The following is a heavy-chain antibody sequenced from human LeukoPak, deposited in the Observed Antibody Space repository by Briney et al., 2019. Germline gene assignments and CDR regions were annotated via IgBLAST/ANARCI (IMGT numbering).Heavy chain of an antibody. CDR2: INHSGST. V-gene: IGHV4-34*01. CDR1: GGSFSGYY. CDR3: ARVYYDFWSGYYPLYYYYYYMDV. D-gene: IGHD3-3*01. Sequence: SETLSLTCAVSGGSFSGYYWSWIRQPPGKGLEWIGEINHSGSTNYNPSLKSRVTISVDTSKNQFSLKLSSVTAADTAVYYCARVYYDFWSGYYPLYYYYYYMDVWGKGTTVTVSS. J-gene: IGHJ6*03.